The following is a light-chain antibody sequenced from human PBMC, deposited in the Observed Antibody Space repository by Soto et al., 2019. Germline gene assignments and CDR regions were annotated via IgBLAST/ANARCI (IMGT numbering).Light chain of an antibody. CDR2: DAS. J-gene: IGKJ1*01. CDR3: QQYYTYWHM. Sequence: DIQMTQSPSTLSASVGDRVIITCRAGQSISDYLAWYQQKPGKAPKLLIYDASNLECGVPSTFSGSGSGTEFTLTISSLQPDDFATYYCQQYYTYWHMFGQGTRVEIK. CDR1: QSISDY. V-gene: IGKV1-5*01.